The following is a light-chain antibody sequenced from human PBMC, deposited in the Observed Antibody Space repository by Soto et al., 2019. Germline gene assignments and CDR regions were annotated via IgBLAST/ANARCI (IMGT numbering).Light chain of an antibody. Sequence: QSVLTQPPSVSAAPGQKVTISCSGSSSNIGGNSVSWYQQLPGTAPKLLIYVDNKRPPGIPDRFSGSKSGTSATLGITGFQTGDEADYYCGSWDSSLSACVFGTGTKVTVL. CDR3: GSWDSSLSACV. J-gene: IGLJ1*01. CDR1: SSNIGGNS. CDR2: VDN. V-gene: IGLV1-51*01.